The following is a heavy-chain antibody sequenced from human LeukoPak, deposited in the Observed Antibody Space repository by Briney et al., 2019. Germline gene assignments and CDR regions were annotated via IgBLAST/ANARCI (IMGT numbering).Heavy chain of an antibody. D-gene: IGHD3-10*01. Sequence: SETLSLTCTVSGGSISSTTYYWGWIRQPPGKGLEWIGSIYYAGNTYFNPSLKSRLTISVDTSKNQFSLTLSSVTAADTAVYYCASHLWFGELNWFDPWGQGTLVAVSS. V-gene: IGHV4-39*01. CDR1: GGSISSTTYY. J-gene: IGHJ5*02. CDR3: ASHLWFGELNWFDP. CDR2: IYYAGNT.